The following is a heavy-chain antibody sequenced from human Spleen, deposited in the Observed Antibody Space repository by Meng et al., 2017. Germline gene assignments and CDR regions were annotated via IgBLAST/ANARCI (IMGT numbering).Heavy chain of an antibody. V-gene: IGHV4-61*03. Sequence: QESLQESGPGLVKPSQTLSLTCTVSGGSVSSGSYYWSWIRQPPGKGLEWIGYIYYSGSTSYNPSLKSRVTISVDTSQNNLSLKLSSVTAADSAVYYCARGPTTMAHDFDYWGQGTLVTVSS. CDR2: IYYSGST. D-gene: IGHD4-11*01. J-gene: IGHJ4*02. CDR3: ARGPTTMAHDFDY. CDR1: GGSVSSGSYY.